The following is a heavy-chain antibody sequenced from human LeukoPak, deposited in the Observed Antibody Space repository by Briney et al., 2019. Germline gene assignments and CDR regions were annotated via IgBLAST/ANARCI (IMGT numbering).Heavy chain of an antibody. CDR3: ARTSEDYSNSWIDS. V-gene: IGHV4-31*03. J-gene: IGHJ5*01. CDR1: GGSISSGGYY. CDR2: IYYSGST. D-gene: IGHD6-13*01. Sequence: SQTLSLTCTVSGGSISSGGYYWSWIRQHPGKGLEWIGYIYYSGSTYYNPSLKSRVTISVDTSKSHFSLKLTSVTAADTAVYYCARTSEDYSNSWIDSWGQGTLVVVSS.